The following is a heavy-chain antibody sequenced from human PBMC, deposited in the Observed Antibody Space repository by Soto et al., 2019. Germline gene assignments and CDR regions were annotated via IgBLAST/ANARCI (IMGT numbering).Heavy chain of an antibody. J-gene: IGHJ5*02. V-gene: IGHV4-59*01. CDR3: ARGGLAARKGRWFDP. CDR2: IHYSGST. Sequence: SETLSLTCTVSGGSINSYYWGWIRQPPGKGLEWIGYIHYSGSTNYNPSLKSRVTISVDTPKNQFSLKVNSMTAADTAVYYCARGGLAARKGRWFDPWGQGTLVTVSS. CDR1: GGSINSYY. D-gene: IGHD6-6*01.